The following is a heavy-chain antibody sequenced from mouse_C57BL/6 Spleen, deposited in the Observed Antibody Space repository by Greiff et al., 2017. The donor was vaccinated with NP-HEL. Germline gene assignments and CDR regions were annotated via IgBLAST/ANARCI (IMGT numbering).Heavy chain of an antibody. Sequence: EVQLVESGPGLVKPSQSLSLTCSVTGYSITSGYYWNWIRQFPGNKLEWMGYISYDGSNNYNPSLKNRISVTRDTSKNQFFLKLNSVTTEDTATYYCARDDYYGSSRFAYWGQGTLVTVSA. CDR2: ISYDGSN. D-gene: IGHD1-1*01. V-gene: IGHV3-6*01. J-gene: IGHJ3*01. CDR1: GYSITSGYY. CDR3: ARDDYYGSSRFAY.